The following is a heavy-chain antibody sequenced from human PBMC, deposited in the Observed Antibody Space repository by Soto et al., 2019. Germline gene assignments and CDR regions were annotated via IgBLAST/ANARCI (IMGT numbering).Heavy chain of an antibody. CDR2: IHNDGPT. CDR3: ARDSDTRY. V-gene: IGHV3-66*01. J-gene: IGHJ4*02. CDR1: GFIVSTSY. Sequence: EVQLVESGGGLVQPGGSLRLSCAVSGFIVSTSYMSWVRQAPGKGLEWVSIIHNDGPTYYADSVRGRFTISRDDSKNTLYLQILSLRDEDTAVYYCARDSDTRYWGQGTLVTVSS.